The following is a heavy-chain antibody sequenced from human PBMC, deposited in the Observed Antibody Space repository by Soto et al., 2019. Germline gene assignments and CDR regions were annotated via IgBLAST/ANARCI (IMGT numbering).Heavy chain of an antibody. V-gene: IGHV4-30-2*01. J-gene: IGHJ4*02. CDR1: GGSISSGGYS. D-gene: IGHD3-22*01. Sequence: PSETLSLTCAVSGGSISSGGYSWSWIRQPPGKGLEWIGYIYHSGSTYYNPSLKSRVTISVDRSKNQFALKLSSVTAADTAVYYCARGRAYYDSSGYHYFFDYWGQGTLVTVSS. CDR2: IYHSGST. CDR3: ARGRAYYDSSGYHYFFDY.